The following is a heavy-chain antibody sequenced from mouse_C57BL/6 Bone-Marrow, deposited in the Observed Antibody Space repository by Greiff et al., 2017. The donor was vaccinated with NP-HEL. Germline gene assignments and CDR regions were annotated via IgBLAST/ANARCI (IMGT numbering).Heavy chain of an antibody. CDR2: IYPGSGRT. CDR1: GYTFTSYW. V-gene: IGHV1-55*01. D-gene: IGHD1-1*01. J-gene: IGHJ3*01. CDR3: ARDEMYYYGSGFAY. Sequence: QVQLQQPGAELVKPGASVKMSCKASGYTFTSYWITWVKQRPGQGLEWIGDIYPGSGRTNYNEKFKSKATLTVDTSSSTAYMQLSSLTSEDSAVYYCARDEMYYYGSGFAYWGQGTLVTVSA.